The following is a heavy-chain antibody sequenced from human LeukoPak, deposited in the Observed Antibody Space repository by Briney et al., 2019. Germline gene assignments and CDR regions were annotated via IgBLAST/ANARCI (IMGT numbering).Heavy chain of an antibody. V-gene: IGHV3-23*01. CDR1: GFTFSSYA. D-gene: IGHD3-10*01. CDR3: AKVSGGSGSY. CDR2: ISGSGGST. Sequence: GGSLRLTCAASGFTFSSYAMSWVREAPGKGLEWVSAISGSGGSTYYADSVKGRFTISRDNSKNTLYLQMNSLRAEDTAVYYRAKVSGGSGSYWGQGTLVTVSS. J-gene: IGHJ4*02.